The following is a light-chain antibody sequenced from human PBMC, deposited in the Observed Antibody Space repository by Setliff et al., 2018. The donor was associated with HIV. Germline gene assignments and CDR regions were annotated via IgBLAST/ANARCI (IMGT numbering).Light chain of an antibody. CDR1: RSIFSSSNNKTY. V-gene: IGKV4-1*01. CDR3: QQYYSIPLT. J-gene: IGKJ2*01. CDR2: WAS. Sequence: DIVMTQSPESLTVSLVERATINCKSSRSIFSSSNNKTYLGWYQQKPGQSPKLLIYWASIRESGVPERFSGSGSGTDFTLTISSLQAEDVALYYCQQYYSIPLTFGQGTKVDIK.